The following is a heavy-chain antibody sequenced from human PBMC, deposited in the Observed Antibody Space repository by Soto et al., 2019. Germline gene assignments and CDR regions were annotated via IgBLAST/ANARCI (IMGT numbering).Heavy chain of an antibody. CDR1: GFTLSDHY. CDR2: SRDKVNSYTT. CDR3: TRGGSSSHYYDPMDV. D-gene: IGHD6-6*01. V-gene: IGHV3-72*01. J-gene: IGHJ6*02. Sequence: EVQLVESGGGLVQPGGSLRLACAASGFTLSDHYMDWVRQAPGKGLEWIGRSRDKVNSYTTQYAASVKGRFTISRDESKDSLHLQMNNLETEDTAVYFCTRGGSSSHYYDPMDVWGQGTTVTVSS.